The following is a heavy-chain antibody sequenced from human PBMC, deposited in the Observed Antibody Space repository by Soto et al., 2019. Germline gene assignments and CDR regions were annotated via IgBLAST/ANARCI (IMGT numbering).Heavy chain of an antibody. V-gene: IGHV1-18*01. J-gene: IGHJ6*02. CDR1: GYTFSRYG. Sequence: QGQLVQSGGEVKKSVASVKVSCKASGYTFSRYGISWVRQAPGQGLEWMGWISGYNGDTNYAQKFQGTVTMTIDTSTTTAYRELKSLTSDDTAVYYWAKKGQPPYYYSGLDVWGQGTTVTVS. CDR2: ISGYNGDT. CDR3: AKKGQPPYYYSGLDV.